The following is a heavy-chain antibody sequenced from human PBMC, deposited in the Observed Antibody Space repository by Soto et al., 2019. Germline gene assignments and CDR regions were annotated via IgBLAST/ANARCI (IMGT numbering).Heavy chain of an antibody. CDR2: MNPKSGKT. Sequence: ASVKVSCKASGYTFTSNDIYWLRQAPGQGLEWMGWMNPKSGKTGFAQKFQDRLRLTSNTSITTAYMDLTGLMFEDTAVYYCARGSHGAGVKRSWFDTWGQGTLVTLSS. J-gene: IGHJ5*02. D-gene: IGHD1-26*01. CDR1: GYTFTSND. V-gene: IGHV1-8*01. CDR3: ARGSHGAGVKRSWFDT.